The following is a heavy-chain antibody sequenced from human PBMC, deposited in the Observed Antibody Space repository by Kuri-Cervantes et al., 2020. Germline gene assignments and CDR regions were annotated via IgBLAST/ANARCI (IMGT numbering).Heavy chain of an antibody. CDR2: IIPMLGIA. J-gene: IGHJ4*02. CDR1: GGTFSSYT. V-gene: IGHV1-69*02. CDR3: ARGYSGYYFDY. Sequence: SVKVSCKASGGTFSSYTISWVRQAPGQGLEWMGRIIPMLGIANYAQKFQGRVTITADKSTSTAYMELSSLRSEDTAVYYCARGYSGYYFDYWGQGTLVTVSS. D-gene: IGHD3-10*01.